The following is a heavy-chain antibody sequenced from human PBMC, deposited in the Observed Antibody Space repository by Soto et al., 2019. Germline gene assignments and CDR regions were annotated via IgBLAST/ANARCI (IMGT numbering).Heavy chain of an antibody. D-gene: IGHD4-4*01. J-gene: IGHJ4*02. CDR2: IKQDGTEK. CDR1: GFTFSDYW. Sequence: GGSLRLSCAASGFTFSDYWMSWVRQAPGKGLQWVAHIKQDGTEKYYVDSVKGRFTISRDNAKNSLYLQLNSLRAEDSALYYCARYRDYNNYFDYWGQGTLVTVSS. V-gene: IGHV3-7*05. CDR3: ARYRDYNNYFDY.